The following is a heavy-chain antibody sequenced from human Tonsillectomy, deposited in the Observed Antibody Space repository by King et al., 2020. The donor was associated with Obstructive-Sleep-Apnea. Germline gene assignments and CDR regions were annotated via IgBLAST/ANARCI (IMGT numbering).Heavy chain of an antibody. D-gene: IGHD6-19*01. CDR3: AREPCGSGWYDF. CDR1: GDTVSSSSVA. Sequence: VQLQQSGPGLVKPSQTLSLTCAISGDTVSSSSVAWNWIRQSPSRGLEWLGRTYYRTKWFNDYAVSVKSRIAISPDTSNNQFSLQLNSVTPEDTAVYYCAREPCGSGWYDFWGQGTLVTVSS. J-gene: IGHJ5*01. CDR2: TYYRTKWFN. V-gene: IGHV6-1*01.